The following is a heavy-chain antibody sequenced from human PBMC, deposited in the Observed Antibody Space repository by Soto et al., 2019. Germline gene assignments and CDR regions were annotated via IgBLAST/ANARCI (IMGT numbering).Heavy chain of an antibody. CDR3: ARNSGYGYYDSTGIEN. D-gene: IGHD3-22*01. Sequence: GGSLRLSCAASGFSFGNYAMTWARRAPGKGLEWVSAIGGSGITYYADSVKGRITISRDNSRNTVYLQMNSLRAEDTAVYYCARNSGYGYYDSTGIENWGQGTQVTVSS. V-gene: IGHV3-23*01. J-gene: IGHJ4*02. CDR1: GFSFGNYA. CDR2: IGGSGIT.